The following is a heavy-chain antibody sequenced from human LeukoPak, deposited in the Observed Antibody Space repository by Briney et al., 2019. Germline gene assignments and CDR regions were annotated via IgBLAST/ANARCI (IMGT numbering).Heavy chain of an antibody. CDR3: ARVVPSSGYYSYFDY. V-gene: IGHV1-18*01. D-gene: IGHD3-22*01. Sequence: ASVKVSCKASGYTFTSYGISWVRQAPGQGLEWMGWISAYNGNTNYAQKFQGRVTITADESTSTAYMELSSLRSEDTAVYYCARVVPSSGYYSYFDYWGQGTLVTVSS. J-gene: IGHJ4*02. CDR2: ISAYNGNT. CDR1: GYTFTSYG.